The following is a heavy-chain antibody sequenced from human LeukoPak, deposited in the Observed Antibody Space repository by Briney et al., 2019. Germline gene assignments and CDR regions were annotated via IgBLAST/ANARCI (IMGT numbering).Heavy chain of an antibody. CDR2: INHSGST. Sequence: SETLSLTCAVSGVSISSSSYYWSWIRQPPGKGLEWIGEINHSGSTNYNPSLKSRVTISVDTSKSQFSLKLSSVTAADTAVYYCARGGRFGAGNDYWGQGTLVAVSS. CDR3: ARGGRFGAGNDY. J-gene: IGHJ4*02. D-gene: IGHD3-10*01. CDR1: GVSISSSSYY. V-gene: IGHV4-39*07.